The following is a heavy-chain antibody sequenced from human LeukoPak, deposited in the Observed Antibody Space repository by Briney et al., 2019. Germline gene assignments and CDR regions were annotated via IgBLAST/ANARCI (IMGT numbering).Heavy chain of an antibody. CDR2: ISAYNGNT. CDR1: GYTFTSYG. CDR3: ARDRGGATLFGY. V-gene: IGHV1-18*01. Sequence: ASVKVSCKASGYTFTSYGISWVRQAPGQGLEWMGRISAYNGNTNYAQKLQGRVTVTTDTSTSTAYMELRSLRSDDTAVYYCARDRGGATLFGYWGQGTLVTVSS. D-gene: IGHD1-26*01. J-gene: IGHJ4*02.